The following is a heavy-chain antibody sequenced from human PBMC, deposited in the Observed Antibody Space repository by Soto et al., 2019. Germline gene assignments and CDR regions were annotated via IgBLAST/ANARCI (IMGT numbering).Heavy chain of an antibody. CDR2: ISGSGSTI. J-gene: IGHJ5*01. D-gene: IGHD4-17*01. Sequence: PXGSLRLSCAASGFTFSGYYMSWIRQAPGKGLEWVSYISGSGSTIYYADSVKGRFTISRDNAKNSLYLQMNSLRAEDTAVYYCARDTVVFDFWGKGNLVTVSS. V-gene: IGHV3-11*01. CDR1: GFTFSGYY. CDR3: ARDTVVFDF.